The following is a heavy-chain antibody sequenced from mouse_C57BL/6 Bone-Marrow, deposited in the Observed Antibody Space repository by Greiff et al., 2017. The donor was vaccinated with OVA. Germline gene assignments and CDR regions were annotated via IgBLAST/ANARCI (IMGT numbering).Heavy chain of an antibody. D-gene: IGHD1-1*01. J-gene: IGHJ4*01. Sequence: QVQLQQSGPELVKPGASVKISCKASGYSFTSYYIHWVKQRPGQGLEWIGWIYPGSGNTKYNEKFKGKATLTADTSSSTVYMQLSSLTSEDSAVYYCARRKLRAMDYWGQGTSVTVSS. CDR2: IYPGSGNT. V-gene: IGHV1-66*01. CDR3: ARRKLRAMDY. CDR1: GYSFTSYY.